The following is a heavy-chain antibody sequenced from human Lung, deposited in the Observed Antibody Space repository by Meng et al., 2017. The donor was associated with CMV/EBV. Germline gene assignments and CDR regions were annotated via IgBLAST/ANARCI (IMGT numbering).Heavy chain of an antibody. Sequence: SXXVSXKASGGTFSSYTISWVRQAPGQGLEWMGRIIPILGIANYAQKFQGRVTITADKSTSTAYMELSSLRSEDTAVYYCARARSSGWYLAYYFDHLGQGXMVTVSS. CDR3: ARARSSGWYLAYYFDH. V-gene: IGHV1-69*02. CDR2: IIPILGIA. D-gene: IGHD6-19*01. J-gene: IGHJ4*01. CDR1: GGTFSSYT.